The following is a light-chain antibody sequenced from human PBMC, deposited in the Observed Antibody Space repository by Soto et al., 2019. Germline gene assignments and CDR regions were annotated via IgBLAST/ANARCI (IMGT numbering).Light chain of an antibody. CDR1: QSISNN. V-gene: IGKV3-15*01. Sequence: EIVLPQSPATLSLSPGEGATLSCRARQSISNNLAWYQQKPGQAPRLLIYAVSSRPAGIPARFSGSGSGTEFTLTINSLQSEDFAVYYCQQYNNWPPTWTFGQGNKVDIK. J-gene: IGKJ1*01. CDR3: QQYNNWPPTWT. CDR2: AVS.